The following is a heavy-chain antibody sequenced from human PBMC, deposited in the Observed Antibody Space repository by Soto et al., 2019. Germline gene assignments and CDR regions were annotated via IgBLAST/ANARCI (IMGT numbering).Heavy chain of an antibody. D-gene: IGHD3-3*01. Sequence: SETLSLTCIVSGDSISIGYSYWSWIRQPPGKGLEWIGYMYYSGNTYYNPSLKSRVTMSVDMSKNQFSLKLSSVSAADTAVYYFARGYRAYDYASYLWGQGSLVTVSS. J-gene: IGHJ5*02. CDR3: ARGYRAYDYASYL. V-gene: IGHV4-30-4*01. CDR1: GDSISIGYSY. CDR2: MYYSGNT.